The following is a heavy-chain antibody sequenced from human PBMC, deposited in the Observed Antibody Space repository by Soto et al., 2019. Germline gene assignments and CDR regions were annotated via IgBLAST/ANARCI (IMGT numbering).Heavy chain of an antibody. CDR1: GGSISSGGYY. V-gene: IGHV4-31*03. CDR2: IYYSGST. Sequence: NPSETLSLTCTVSGGSISSGGYYWSWIRQHPGKGLEWIGYIYYSGSTYYNPSLKSRVTISVDTSKNQFSLKLSSVTAADTAVYYCARVASNYYDILTGYYSPTCYFDYWGQGTLVTVSS. J-gene: IGHJ4*02. CDR3: ARVASNYYDILTGYYSPTCYFDY. D-gene: IGHD3-9*01.